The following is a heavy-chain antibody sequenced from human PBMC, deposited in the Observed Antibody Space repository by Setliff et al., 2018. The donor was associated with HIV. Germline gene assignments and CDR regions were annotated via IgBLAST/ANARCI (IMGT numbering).Heavy chain of an antibody. Sequence: SETLSLTCSVSGGYLDSYSWSWIRQPAGKGLEWIGRIHTSGNTNYNPSLGTRLNMSVDTSENQFSLHLNSVTAADTAVYYCVRERRRSPLSYGLDVWGQGTTVTV. J-gene: IGHJ6*02. CDR3: VRERRRSPLSYGLDV. CDR1: GGYLDSYS. CDR2: IHTSGNT. V-gene: IGHV4-4*07.